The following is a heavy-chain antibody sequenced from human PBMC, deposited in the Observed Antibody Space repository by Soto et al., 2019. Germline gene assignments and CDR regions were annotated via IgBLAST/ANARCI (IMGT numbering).Heavy chain of an antibody. Sequence: SETLSHTCADSGGSISSGGYVWRWIRQPPGKGLEWIGYIYHSGSTYYNPSLKSRVTISVDRSKNQFSLKLSSVTAADTAVYYCARERPDGSRLDPWGQGTLVTVSS. V-gene: IGHV4-30-2*01. D-gene: IGHD6-13*01. CDR2: IYHSGST. CDR1: GGSISSGGYV. CDR3: ARERPDGSRLDP. J-gene: IGHJ5*02.